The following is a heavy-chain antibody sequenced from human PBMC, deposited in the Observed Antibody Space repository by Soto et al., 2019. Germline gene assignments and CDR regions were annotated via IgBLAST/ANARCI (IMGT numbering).Heavy chain of an antibody. Sequence: GGSLSLSCTASGFTFGDYAMSWFRQAPGKGLEWVGFIRSKAYGGTTEYAASVKGRFTISRDDSKSIAYLQMNSLKTEDTAVYSCTRVRAILSGSEVFDYWGQGTPVTVSS. CDR2: IRSKAYGGTT. J-gene: IGHJ4*02. CDR3: TRVRAILSGSEVFDY. CDR1: GFTFGDYA. D-gene: IGHD3-9*01. V-gene: IGHV3-49*03.